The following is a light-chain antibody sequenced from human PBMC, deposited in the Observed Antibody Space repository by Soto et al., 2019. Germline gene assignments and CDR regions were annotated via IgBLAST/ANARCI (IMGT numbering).Light chain of an antibody. J-gene: IGLJ2*01. CDR1: SSNIGNNA. CDR3: AAWDDSLNAVV. Sequence: QSVLTQPPSVSAAPRQRVTISCSGSSSNIGNNAVNWYQQLPGKAPKLLIYYDDLLPSGVSDRFSGSKSGTSASLAISGLQSEDVADYYCAAWDDSLNAVVFGGGTKLTVL. V-gene: IGLV1-36*01. CDR2: YDD.